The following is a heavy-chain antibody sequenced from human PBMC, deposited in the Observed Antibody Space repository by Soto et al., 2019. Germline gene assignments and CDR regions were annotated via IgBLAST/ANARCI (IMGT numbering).Heavy chain of an antibody. CDR3: AKGGPRGESSGYVGRYFYYGMDV. Sequence: GGSLRLSCAASGFTFDDYFMHWVRRAPGKGLEWVAGISWNSGSIGYADSVKGRFTISRDNAKSSLSLQMNSLRADDTALYYCAKGGPRGESSGYVGRYFYYGMDVWGQGTTVTVSS. V-gene: IGHV3-9*01. CDR2: ISWNSGSI. D-gene: IGHD3-22*01. CDR1: GFTFDDYF. J-gene: IGHJ6*02.